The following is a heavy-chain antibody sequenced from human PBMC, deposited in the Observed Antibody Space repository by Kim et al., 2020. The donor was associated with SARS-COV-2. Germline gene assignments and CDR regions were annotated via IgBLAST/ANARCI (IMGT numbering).Heavy chain of an antibody. J-gene: IGHJ4*02. CDR1: GFNFNSYT. D-gene: IGHD3-10*01. CDR2: ITVSSTHI. Sequence: GGSLRLSCAVSGFNFNSYTMDWVRQAPGKGLEWVSSITVSSTHIYYADSVKGRFTISRDNGNSVYLNMDSLRVDDTAVYYCARGWFGQVGDYWGQGTRVT. CDR3: ARGWFGQVGDY. V-gene: IGHV3-21*01.